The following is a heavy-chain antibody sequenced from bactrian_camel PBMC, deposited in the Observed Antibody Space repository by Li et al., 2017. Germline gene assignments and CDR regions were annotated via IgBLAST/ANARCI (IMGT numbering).Heavy chain of an antibody. CDR2: ILRDGRKT. CDR1: GFTFTMSV. D-gene: IGHD2*01. J-gene: IGHJ6*01. CDR3: ATIEYRGDRYASTFAY. V-gene: IGHV3S7*01. Sequence: QVQLVESGGGLVQPGGSLRLSCATSGFTFTMSVMSWVRQAPGKGLEWVSSILRDGRKTYYADSVKGRFTISRDNAKNTPYLQMNSPKTEDTAVYYCATIEYRGDRYASTFAYWDQGTQVTVS.